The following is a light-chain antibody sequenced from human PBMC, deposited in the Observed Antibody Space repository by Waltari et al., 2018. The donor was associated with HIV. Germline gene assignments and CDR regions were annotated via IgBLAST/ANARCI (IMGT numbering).Light chain of an antibody. CDR3: HQYAGSPRT. J-gene: IGKJ2*01. V-gene: IGKV3-20*01. CDR2: GAS. CDR1: QSVTGSH. Sequence: EIVLTQSPGTLSLSPGERASLSCRASQSVTGSHLAWYQQRPGQAPRVLIYGASTRATGIPDRFSGSGSGTDFTLTISRLEAEDFAVYYCHQYAGSPRTFGQGTKLEIK.